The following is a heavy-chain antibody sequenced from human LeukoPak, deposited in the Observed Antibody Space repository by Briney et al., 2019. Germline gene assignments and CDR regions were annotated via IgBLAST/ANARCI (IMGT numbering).Heavy chain of an antibody. CDR1: GGTFSSYA. Sequence: SVKVSCKAPGGTFSSYAISWVRQAPGQGLEWMGRIIPIFGIANYAQKFQGRVTITADKSTSTAYMELSSLRSEDTAVYYCARDISSREGDWFDPWGQGTLVTVSS. CDR3: ARDISSREGDWFDP. D-gene: IGHD6-6*01. V-gene: IGHV1-69*04. J-gene: IGHJ5*02. CDR2: IIPIFGIA.